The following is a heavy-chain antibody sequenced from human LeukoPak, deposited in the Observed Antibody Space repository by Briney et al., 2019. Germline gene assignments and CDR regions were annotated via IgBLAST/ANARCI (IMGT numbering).Heavy chain of an antibody. D-gene: IGHD3-22*01. V-gene: IGHV3-23*01. CDR2: ISGSGGST. Sequence: GGSLRLSCAASGFTFSSYAMSWVRQAAGKGLEWLSAISGSGGSTYYADSVKGRFTISRANSKNTLYLHMNSLRAQDTPVYYCAKSTTPFQYSGYDLDYWGQGTLVTVSS. J-gene: IGHJ4*02. CDR1: GFTFSSYA. CDR3: AKSTTPFQYSGYDLDY.